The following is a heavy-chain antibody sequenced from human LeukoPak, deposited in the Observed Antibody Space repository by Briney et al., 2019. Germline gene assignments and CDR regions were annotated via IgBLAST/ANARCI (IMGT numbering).Heavy chain of an antibody. D-gene: IGHD3-9*01. CDR3: AKSPHGLRCFDWLDY. CDR2: ISGSGGST. CDR1: GFTFSSYG. J-gene: IGHJ4*02. V-gene: IGHV3-23*01. Sequence: GGSLRLSCAASGFTFSSYGMSWVRQAPGKGLEWVSAISGSGGSTYYADSVKGRFTISRDNSKNTLYLQMNSLRAEDTAVYYCAKSPHGLRCFDWLDYWGQGTLVTVSS.